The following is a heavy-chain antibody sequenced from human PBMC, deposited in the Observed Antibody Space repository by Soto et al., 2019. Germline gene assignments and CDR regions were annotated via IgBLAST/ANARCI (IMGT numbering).Heavy chain of an antibody. CDR1: GFTFSSYG. CDR3: AKDWTTVTTDY. V-gene: IGHV3-30*18. D-gene: IGHD4-17*01. J-gene: IGHJ4*02. CDR2: ISYDGSNK. Sequence: QVQLVGSGGGVVQPGRSLRLSCAASGFTFSSYGMHWVRQAPGKGLEWVAVISYDGSNKYYADSVKGRFTISRDNSKNTLYLQMNSLRAEDTAVYYCAKDWTTVTTDYWGQGTLVTVSS.